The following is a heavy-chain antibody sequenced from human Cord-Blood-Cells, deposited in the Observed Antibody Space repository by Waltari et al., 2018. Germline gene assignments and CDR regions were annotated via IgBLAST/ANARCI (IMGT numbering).Heavy chain of an antibody. Sequence: QVQLVESGGGVVQPGRSLRLSCAASGFTFSSYGMHWVRQDPGKGLGWVAVISYDGSNKYYADSVKGRFTISRDNSKNTLYLQMNSLRAEDTAVYYCAKDEYSSSFDYWGQGTLVTVSS. CDR2: ISYDGSNK. CDR3: AKDEYSSSFDY. CDR1: GFTFSSYG. J-gene: IGHJ4*02. D-gene: IGHD6-6*01. V-gene: IGHV3-30*18.